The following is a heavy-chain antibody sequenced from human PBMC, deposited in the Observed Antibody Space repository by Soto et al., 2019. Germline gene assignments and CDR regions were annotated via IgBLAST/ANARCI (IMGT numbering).Heavy chain of an antibody. D-gene: IGHD4-4*01. CDR3: INSQGLSRDDS. CDR2: FHRSGPT. J-gene: IGHJ5*01. CDR1: SSSNATGHY. V-gene: IGHV4-38-2*01. Sequence: SETLSLACVLSSSSNATGHYWCCIRQPTGKGLEWLGCFHRSGPTYHRPSLKSQLAIPVDMSKNRWPLSLTSVTAADTAIYYCINSQGLSRDDSWGPGILVPVSS.